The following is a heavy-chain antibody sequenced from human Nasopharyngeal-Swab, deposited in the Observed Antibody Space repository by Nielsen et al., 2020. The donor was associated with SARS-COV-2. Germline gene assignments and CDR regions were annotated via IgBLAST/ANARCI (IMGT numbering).Heavy chain of an antibody. CDR1: GFTFSGSA. Sequence: GGSLRLSCAASGFTFSGSAMHWVRQASGKGLEWVGRIRSKANSYATAYAASVKGRFTISRDDSKNTAYLQMNSLKTEDTAVYYCWYYGSGSYYTKTNDYWGQGTLVTVSS. J-gene: IGHJ4*02. D-gene: IGHD3-10*01. CDR2: IRSKANSYAT. V-gene: IGHV3-73*01. CDR3: WYYGSGSYYTKTNDY.